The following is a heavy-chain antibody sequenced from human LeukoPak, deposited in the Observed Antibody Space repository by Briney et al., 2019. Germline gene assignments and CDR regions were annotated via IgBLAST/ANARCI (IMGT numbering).Heavy chain of an antibody. CDR2: IYTSGST. Sequence: SETLSLTCTVSGGSISSYYWSWIRQPAGKGLEWIGRIYTSGSTNYNPSLKSRVTMSVDTSKNQFSLKLSSVTAADTAVYYCARDVVPAAIRSWFDPWGQGTLVTVSS. D-gene: IGHD2-2*02. V-gene: IGHV4-4*07. J-gene: IGHJ5*02. CDR3: ARDVVPAAIRSWFDP. CDR1: GGSISSYY.